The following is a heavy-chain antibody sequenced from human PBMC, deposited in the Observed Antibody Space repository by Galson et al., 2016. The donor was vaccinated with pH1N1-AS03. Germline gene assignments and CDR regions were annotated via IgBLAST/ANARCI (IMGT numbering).Heavy chain of an antibody. CDR2: INPSSGGT. D-gene: IGHD1-26*01. V-gene: IGHV1-2*02. Sequence: SVKVSCKASGYTFAYYYVHWVRQAPGQGLEWMGWINPSSGGTKFAQKFQGTVSMTTDTSTRTAYMELSSLRSEDTAVYYCAVSYQTGSYRRLDPWGQGTLVTVSS. J-gene: IGHJ5*02. CDR3: AVSYQTGSYRRLDP. CDR1: GYTFAYYY.